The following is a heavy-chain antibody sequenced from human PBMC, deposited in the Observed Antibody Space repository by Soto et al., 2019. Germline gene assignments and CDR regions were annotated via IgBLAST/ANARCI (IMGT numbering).Heavy chain of an antibody. Sequence: QVQLVESGGGVVQPGRSLRLSCAASGFTFSSYGMHWVRQAPGKGLEWVAVIWYDGSNKYYADSVKGRFTISRDNSKNTLYLQMNSLRAEDTAVYYCASKMDTAMVRGGYYYGMDVWGQGTTVTDSS. CDR2: IWYDGSNK. V-gene: IGHV3-33*01. CDR1: GFTFSSYG. J-gene: IGHJ6*02. D-gene: IGHD5-18*01. CDR3: ASKMDTAMVRGGYYYGMDV.